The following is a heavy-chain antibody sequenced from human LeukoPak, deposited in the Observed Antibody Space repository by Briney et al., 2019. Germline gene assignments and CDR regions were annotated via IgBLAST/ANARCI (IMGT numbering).Heavy chain of an antibody. J-gene: IGHJ3*02. V-gene: IGHV4-59*12. Sequence: SETLSLTCTVSGGSISSYYWSWIRQPPGKGLEWIGYIYYSGSTNYKPSLKSRVTISVDTSKNQFSLKLSSVTAADTAVYYCARDAYYYDSSGYLIWGQGTMVTVSS. CDR2: IYYSGST. CDR3: ARDAYYYDSSGYLI. CDR1: GGSISSYY. D-gene: IGHD3-22*01.